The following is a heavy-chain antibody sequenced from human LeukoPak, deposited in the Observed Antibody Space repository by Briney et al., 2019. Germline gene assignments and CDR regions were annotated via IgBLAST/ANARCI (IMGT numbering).Heavy chain of an antibody. Sequence: SETLSLTCTVSGYSISSGYYWGWIRQPPGKGLEWIGSIYHSGSTYYNPSLKSRVTISVDTSKNQFSLKLSSVTAADTAVYYCARYSWAIFGVDLHDAFDIWGQGTMVTVSS. CDR1: GYSISSGYY. CDR3: ARYSWAIFGVDLHDAFDI. V-gene: IGHV4-38-2*02. D-gene: IGHD3-3*01. CDR2: IYHSGST. J-gene: IGHJ3*02.